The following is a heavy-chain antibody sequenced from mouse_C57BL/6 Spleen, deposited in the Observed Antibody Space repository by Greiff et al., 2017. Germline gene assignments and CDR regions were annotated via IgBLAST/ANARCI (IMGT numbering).Heavy chain of an antibody. CDR3: ARSHYYGSSSDY. V-gene: IGHV1-72*01. CDR2: IDPKSGGT. CDR1: GYTFTSYW. Sequence: QVQLQQPGAELVKPGASVKLSCKASGYTFTSYWMHWVKQRPGRGLEWIGRIDPKSGGTKYNEKFKSKATLTVDKPSSTSYMQLSSLTSEDSAVYYCARSHYYGSSSDYWGQGTTLTVSS. J-gene: IGHJ2*01. D-gene: IGHD1-1*01.